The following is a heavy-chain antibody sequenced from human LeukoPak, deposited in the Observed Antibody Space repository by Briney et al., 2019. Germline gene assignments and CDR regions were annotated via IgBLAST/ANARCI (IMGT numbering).Heavy chain of an antibody. J-gene: IGHJ5*02. CDR1: GGSVSSGSYY. CDR2: MHHSGRI. CDR3: ARVQEGCSRASCYLEP. D-gene: IGHD2-2*01. Sequence: SETLSLTCTVSGGSVSSGSYYWSWIRQPPGKGLEWIGEMHHSGRINYNPSLKRRVTLSIDRAMNHFSLRLNSVAAADTALYYCARVQEGCSRASCYLEPWGQGTLVTVSS. V-gene: IGHV4-61*03.